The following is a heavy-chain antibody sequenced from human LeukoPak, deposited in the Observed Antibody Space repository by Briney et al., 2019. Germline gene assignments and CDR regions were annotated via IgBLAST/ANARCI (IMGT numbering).Heavy chain of an antibody. CDR3: AKDMPPYSSSVGCFDY. V-gene: IGHV3-7*03. CDR1: GFTFSHYW. D-gene: IGHD6-6*01. J-gene: IGHJ4*02. CDR2: INQDGSDK. Sequence: GGSLRLSCAASGFTFSHYWMTWVRQAPGKGLEWVANINQDGSDKFYVESVKGRFTIFRDNAKNSLYLQMNSLRAEDTALYYCAKDMPPYSSSVGCFDYWGQGTLVTVSS.